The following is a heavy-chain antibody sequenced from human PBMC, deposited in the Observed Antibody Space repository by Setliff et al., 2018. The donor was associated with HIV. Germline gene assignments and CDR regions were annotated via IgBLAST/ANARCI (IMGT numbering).Heavy chain of an antibody. CDR3: ARVGVKLLWFGELSRHFDY. CDR1: GGSFNDYY. Sequence: TLSLPCAVHGGSFNDYYWSWIRQPPGKGLEWIGEIIHSGSTNYNPSLKSRVTISVDTSKNQFSLNLTSVTAADTAVCYCARVGVKLLWFGELSRHFDYWGQGTLVTVSS. V-gene: IGHV4-34*12. J-gene: IGHJ4*02. D-gene: IGHD3-10*01. CDR2: IIHSGST.